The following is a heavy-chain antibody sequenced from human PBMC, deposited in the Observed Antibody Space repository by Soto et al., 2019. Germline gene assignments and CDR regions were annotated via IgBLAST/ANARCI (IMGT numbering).Heavy chain of an antibody. D-gene: IGHD2-15*01. Sequence: QLQLQESGPGLVKPSETLSLTCTVSGGSISSSSYYWGWIRQPPGKGLEWIGSIYYSGSTYYNPSLKSRVTISVDTSKNQFSLKLSSVTAADTAVYYCARQPFNCSGGSCYPYNWFDPWGQGTLVTVSS. V-gene: IGHV4-39*01. J-gene: IGHJ5*02. CDR2: IYYSGST. CDR1: GGSISSSSYY. CDR3: ARQPFNCSGGSCYPYNWFDP.